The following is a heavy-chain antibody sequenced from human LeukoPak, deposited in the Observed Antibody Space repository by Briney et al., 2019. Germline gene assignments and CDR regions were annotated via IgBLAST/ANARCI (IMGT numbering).Heavy chain of an antibody. J-gene: IGHJ6*02. CDR3: AREGRGYYYYGMDV. Sequence: GGSLRLSCAASGFTFSRYWMSWVRQAPGKGLEWVANIKQDGSEKYYVDSVKGRFTISRDNAKNSLYLQMNSLRAEDTAVYYCAREGRGYYYYGMDVWGQGTTVTVSS. CDR1: GFTFSRYW. CDR2: IKQDGSEK. D-gene: IGHD2-15*01. V-gene: IGHV3-7*03.